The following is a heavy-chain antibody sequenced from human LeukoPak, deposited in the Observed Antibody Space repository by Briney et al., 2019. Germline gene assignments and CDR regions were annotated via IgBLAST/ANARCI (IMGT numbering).Heavy chain of an antibody. CDR1: GGSISSSSYY. CDR2: IYYSGST. Sequence: PPETLSLTCTVSGGSISSSSYYWGWIRQPPGKGLEWIGSIYYSGSTYYNPSLKSRVTISVGTSKNQFSLKLSSVTAADTAVYYCARHQAYYDSSGTYYFDYWGQGTLVTVSS. V-gene: IGHV4-39*01. J-gene: IGHJ4*02. CDR3: ARHQAYYDSSGTYYFDY. D-gene: IGHD3-22*01.